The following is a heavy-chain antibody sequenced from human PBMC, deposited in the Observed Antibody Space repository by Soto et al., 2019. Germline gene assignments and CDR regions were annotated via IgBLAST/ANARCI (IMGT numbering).Heavy chain of an antibody. Sequence: PSETLSLTCTVSGDSLGNYYWFWIRQPVGKGLEWIGRVSSSGNTNANPTLNSRATMSIDTSKNQFSPRLRSVTAADTAVYYCARAERFPRSWFDPWGQGTQVTVSS. CDR1: GDSLGNYY. D-gene: IGHD3-10*01. V-gene: IGHV4-4*07. CDR3: ARAERFPRSWFDP. J-gene: IGHJ5*02. CDR2: VSSSGNT.